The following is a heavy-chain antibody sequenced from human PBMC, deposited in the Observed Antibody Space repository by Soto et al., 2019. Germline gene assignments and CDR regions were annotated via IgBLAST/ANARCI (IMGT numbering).Heavy chain of an antibody. J-gene: IGHJ4*02. V-gene: IGHV3-21*01. Sequence: GGSPRLSCAASGVTFCSYSMNWVRQAPGKGLEWVSSISSSSSYIYYADSVKGRFTISRDNAKNSLYLQMNSLRAEDTAVYYCAGSATVTYFDYWGQGTLVTVPQ. CDR1: GVTFCSYS. D-gene: IGHD3-10*01. CDR2: ISSSSSYI. CDR3: AGSATVTYFDY.